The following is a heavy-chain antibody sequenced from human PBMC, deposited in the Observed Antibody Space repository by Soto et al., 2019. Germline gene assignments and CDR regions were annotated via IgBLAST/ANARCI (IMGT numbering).Heavy chain of an antibody. CDR2: INHSGST. Sequence: PSETLSLTCAVYGGSFSGYYWSWIRQPPGKGLEWIGEINHSGSTNYNPSLKSRVTISVDTSKNQFSLKLSSVTAADTAVYYCARGLAVATIEVRYYYYMDVWGKGTTVTVSS. CDR3: ARGLAVATIEVRYYYYMDV. J-gene: IGHJ6*03. CDR1: GGSFSGYY. V-gene: IGHV4-34*01. D-gene: IGHD5-12*01.